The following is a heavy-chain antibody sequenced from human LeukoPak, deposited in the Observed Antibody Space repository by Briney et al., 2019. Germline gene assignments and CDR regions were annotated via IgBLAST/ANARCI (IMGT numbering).Heavy chain of an antibody. J-gene: IGHJ3*02. D-gene: IGHD5-18*01. CDR3: ARQPANTAAFDI. CDR2: VRDYRES. Sequence: SETLSLTCTVSGGSINTYYWSWIRQPPGKGLEWIAYVRDYRESNYNPSLKSRVAISLDTANNQISLRLNFVTAADPAIYYCARQPANTAAFDIWGLGTMVTVSS. V-gene: IGHV4-59*08. CDR1: GGSINTYY.